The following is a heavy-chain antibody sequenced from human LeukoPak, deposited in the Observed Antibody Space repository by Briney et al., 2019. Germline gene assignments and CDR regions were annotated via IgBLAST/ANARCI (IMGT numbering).Heavy chain of an antibody. D-gene: IGHD6-19*01. J-gene: IGHJ4*02. CDR3: ARGRRYSSGLLDY. Sequence: PSETLPLTCAVYGGSFSGYYWSWIRQPPGKGLEWIGEINHSGSTNYNPSLKSRVTISVDTSKNQFSLKLSSVTAADTAVYYCARGRRYSSGLLDYWGQGTLVTVSS. CDR2: INHSGST. V-gene: IGHV4-34*01. CDR1: GGSFSGYY.